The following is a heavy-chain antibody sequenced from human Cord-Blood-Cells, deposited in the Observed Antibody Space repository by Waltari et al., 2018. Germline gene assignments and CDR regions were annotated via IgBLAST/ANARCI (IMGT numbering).Heavy chain of an antibody. J-gene: IGHJ4*02. CDR3: ARAGYRDYSKIFDY. CDR2: INHSGST. Sequence: QVQLQQWGAGLLKPSETLSLTCAVYGGSFSGYYLSWLRQPPGKGLEWIGEINHSGSTNYNPSLKSRVTISVDTSKNQFSLKLSSVTAADTAVYYCARAGYRDYSKIFDYWGQGTLVTVSS. D-gene: IGHD4-4*01. V-gene: IGHV4-34*01. CDR1: GGSFSGYY.